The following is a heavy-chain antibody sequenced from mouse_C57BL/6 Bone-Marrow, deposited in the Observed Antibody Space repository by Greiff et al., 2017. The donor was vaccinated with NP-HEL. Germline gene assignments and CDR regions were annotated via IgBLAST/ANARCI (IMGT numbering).Heavy chain of an antibody. D-gene: IGHD2-3*01. CDR1: GFSLTSYA. J-gene: IGHJ4*01. CDR2: IWTGGGT. Sequence: VKLQESGPGLVAPSQSLSITCTVSGFSLTSYAISWVRQPPGKGLEWLGVIWTGGGTNYNSALKSRLSISKDNSKSQVFLKMNSLQTDDTARYYCARRRDGYYRDYAMDYWGQGTSVTVSS. V-gene: IGHV2-9-1*01. CDR3: ARRRDGYYRDYAMDY.